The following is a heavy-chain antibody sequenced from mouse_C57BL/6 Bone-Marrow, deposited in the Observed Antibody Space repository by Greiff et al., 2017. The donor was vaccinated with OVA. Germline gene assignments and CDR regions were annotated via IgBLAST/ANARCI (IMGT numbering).Heavy chain of an antibody. CDR2: IYPRSGNT. CDR1: GYTFTSYG. D-gene: IGHD1-1*01. J-gene: IGHJ2*01. CDR3: ARCAYYYGSSYFDY. Sequence: VKLQQSGAELARPGASVKLSCKASGYTFTSYGISWVKQRTGQGLEWIGEIYPRSGNTYYNEKFKGKATLTADKSSSTAYMELRSLTSEDSAVYFCARCAYYYGSSYFDYWGQGTTLTVSS. V-gene: IGHV1-81*01.